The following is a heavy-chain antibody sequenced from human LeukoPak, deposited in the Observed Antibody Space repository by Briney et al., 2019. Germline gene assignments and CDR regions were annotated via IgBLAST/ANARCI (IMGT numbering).Heavy chain of an antibody. V-gene: IGHV1-18*04. CDR2: ISAYNGNT. D-gene: IGHD3-22*01. J-gene: IGHJ4*02. CDR1: GYTFTGYY. CDR3: ARDSSYYDSSGYLVDY. Sequence: ASVKVSCKASGYTFTGYYMHWVRQAPGQGLEWMGWISAYNGNTNYAQKLQGRVTMTTDTSTSTAYMELRSLRSDDTAVYYCARDSSYYDSSGYLVDYWGQGTLVTVSS.